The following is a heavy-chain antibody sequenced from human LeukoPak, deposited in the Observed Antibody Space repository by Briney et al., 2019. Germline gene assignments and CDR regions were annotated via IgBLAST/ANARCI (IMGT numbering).Heavy chain of an antibody. CDR2: INEDGSVQ. J-gene: IGHJ6*04. CDR1: GFPFSSYW. Sequence: GESLRLSCAASGFPFSSYWISWVRQPPGKGLEWVANINEDGSVQDYVDAVKGRFTISRDNAKNSLYLEINSLRVDDTAVYYCVGQLLRAVWGKGTTVTVSS. CDR3: VGQLLRAV. D-gene: IGHD2-2*01. V-gene: IGHV3-7*01.